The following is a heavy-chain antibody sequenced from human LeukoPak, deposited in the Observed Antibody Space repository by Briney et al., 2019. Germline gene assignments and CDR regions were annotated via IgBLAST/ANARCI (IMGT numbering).Heavy chain of an antibody. J-gene: IGHJ1*01. D-gene: IGHD2-15*01. V-gene: IGHV3-23*01. CDR1: GFTFSSYA. Sequence: PGGSLRLSYAASGFTFSSYAMSWVRQAPGKGLEWVSAISGSGGSTYYADSVKGRFTISRDNSKNTLYLQMNSLRAEDTAVYYCAKARYCSGGSCPDEYFQHWGQGTLVTVSS. CDR3: AKARYCSGGSCPDEYFQH. CDR2: ISGSGGST.